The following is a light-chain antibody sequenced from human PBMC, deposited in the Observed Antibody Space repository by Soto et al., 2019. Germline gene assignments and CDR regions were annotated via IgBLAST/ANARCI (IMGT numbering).Light chain of an antibody. CDR3: QQYGSSRT. J-gene: IGKJ1*01. V-gene: IGKV1-5*01. Sequence: DIQMTQSPSTLSASVGDRVTVTCRASQSISSWLAWYQQKPGKAPKLLIYGASTLQSGVPSRFSGSGSGTDFTLTISRLEPEDFAVYYCQQYGSSRTFGQGTKV. CDR2: GAS. CDR1: QSISSW.